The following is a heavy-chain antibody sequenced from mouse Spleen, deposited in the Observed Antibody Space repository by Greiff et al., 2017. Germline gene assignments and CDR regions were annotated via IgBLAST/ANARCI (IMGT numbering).Heavy chain of an antibody. CDR1: GYTFTSYW. CDR2: LHPSDSDT. CDR3: AKGDYGDY. Sequence: VQLQQPGAELVKPGASVKVSCKASGYTFTSYWMHWVKQSPGQGLEWIGWLHPSDSDTNYNQKFKGKATLTVDKSSSTAYMQLSSLTSEDSGVYYCAKGDYGDYWGQGTTLTVSS. J-gene: IGHJ2*01. V-gene: IGHV1-74*01. D-gene: IGHD1-1*02.